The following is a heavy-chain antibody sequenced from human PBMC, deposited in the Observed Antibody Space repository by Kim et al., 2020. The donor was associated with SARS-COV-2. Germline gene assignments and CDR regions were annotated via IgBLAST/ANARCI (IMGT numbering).Heavy chain of an antibody. J-gene: IGHJ5*02. D-gene: IGHD3-10*01. Sequence: SETLSLTCGVNTGTFEGYHWTWIRQSPGKGLEWIGEITHRGSTNYNPALKTRVSMSVDTAKKEFYLTLTSVTAADTAVYFCARGLYYNSRSLNPWGQGTLVIVSA. CDR2: ITHRGST. CDR3: ARGLYYNSRSLNP. CDR1: TGTFEGYH. V-gene: IGHV4-34*10.